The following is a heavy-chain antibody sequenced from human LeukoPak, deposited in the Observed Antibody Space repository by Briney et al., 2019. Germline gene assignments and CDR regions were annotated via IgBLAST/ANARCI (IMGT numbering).Heavy chain of an antibody. Sequence: SETLSLTCTVSGGSISSSSYYWGWIRQPPGKGLEWIGSIYYSGSTYYNPSLKSRVTISVDTSKNQFSLKLSSVTAADTAVYYCARGHVLRYFDWSQRYYYYMDVWGKGTTVTVSS. CDR3: ARGHVLRYFDWSQRYYYYMDV. CDR2: IYYSGST. V-gene: IGHV4-39*07. D-gene: IGHD3-9*01. J-gene: IGHJ6*03. CDR1: GGSISSSSYY.